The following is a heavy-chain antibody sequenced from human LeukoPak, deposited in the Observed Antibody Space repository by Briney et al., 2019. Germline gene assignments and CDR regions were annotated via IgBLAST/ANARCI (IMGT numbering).Heavy chain of an antibody. CDR1: GYTFTSYY. CDR2: INPSGGST. J-gene: IGHJ4*02. V-gene: IGHV1-46*01. CDR3: ARDSGNSLAEGYFDY. Sequence: ASVKVSCTASGYTFTSYYMHWVRQAPGQGLEWMGIINPSGGSTSYAQKFQGRVTMTRDTSTSTVYMELSSLRSEDTAVYYCARDSGNSLAEGYFDYWGQGTLVTVSS.